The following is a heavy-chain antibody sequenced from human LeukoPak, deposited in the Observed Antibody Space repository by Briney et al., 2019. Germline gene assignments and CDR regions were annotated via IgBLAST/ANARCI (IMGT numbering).Heavy chain of an antibody. D-gene: IGHD2-15*01. J-gene: IGHJ4*02. Sequence: QSGGSLRLSCAASGFTFSSYAMHWVRQAPGKGLEWVAVISYDGSNKYYADSVKGRFTISRDNSKNTLYLQMNSLRAEDTPVYYCARATLVVVVAAPGYWGQGTLVTVSS. CDR1: GFTFSSYA. V-gene: IGHV3-30-3*01. CDR3: ARATLVVVVAAPGY. CDR2: ISYDGSNK.